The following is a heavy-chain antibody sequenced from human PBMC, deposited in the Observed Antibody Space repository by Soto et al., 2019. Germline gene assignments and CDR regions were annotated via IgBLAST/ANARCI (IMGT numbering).Heavy chain of an antibody. CDR1: GYTFTSYG. Sequence: ASVKVSCKASGYTFTSYGISWVRQAPGQGLEWMGWISAYNGNTNYAQKLQSRVTMTTDTSTSTAYMELRSLRSDDTAVYYCARVARSLGYCSGGSCYDFDYWGQGTLVTVSS. D-gene: IGHD2-15*01. CDR3: ARVARSLGYCSGGSCYDFDY. CDR2: ISAYNGNT. J-gene: IGHJ4*02. V-gene: IGHV1-18*01.